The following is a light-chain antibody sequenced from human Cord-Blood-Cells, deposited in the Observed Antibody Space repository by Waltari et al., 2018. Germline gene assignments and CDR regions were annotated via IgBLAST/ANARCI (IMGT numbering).Light chain of an antibody. CDR2: EGS. CDR1: SSDVGCYNL. CDR3: CSYAGSSNWV. V-gene: IGLV2-23*01. Sequence: QSALTQPASVSGSPGQSITISCTGTSSDVGCYNLVSWYQQHPGKAPKLMIYEGSKRPSGVSNRFSGSKSGNTASLTISGLQAEDDADYYCCSYAGSSNWVFGGGTKLTVL. J-gene: IGLJ3*02.